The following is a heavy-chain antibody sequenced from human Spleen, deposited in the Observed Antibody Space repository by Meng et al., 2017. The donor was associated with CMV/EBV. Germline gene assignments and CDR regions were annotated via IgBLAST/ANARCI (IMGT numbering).Heavy chain of an antibody. CDR1: GYTFTSYG. CDR3: ARDRARLGSTSLDY. D-gene: IGHD1-26*01. V-gene: IGHV1-18*01. CDR2: ISAYNGNT. Sequence: SGYTFTSYGITWVRQAPGQGLEWMGWISAYNGNTNYAQKFQGRVTLTTDTSTTTAYVELRSLRSDDTAVYYCARDRARLGSTSLDYWSQGTLVTVSS. J-gene: IGHJ4*02.